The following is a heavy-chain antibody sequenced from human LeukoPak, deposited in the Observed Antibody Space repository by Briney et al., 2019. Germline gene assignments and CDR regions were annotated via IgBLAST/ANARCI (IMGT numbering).Heavy chain of an antibody. CDR2: ISAYNGNT. V-gene: IGHV1-18*01. CDR1: GYTFTSYG. D-gene: IGHD3-22*01. J-gene: IGHJ4*02. Sequence: GASVKVSCKASGYTFTSYGISWVRQAPGQGREWMGWISAYNGNTNYPQKPQGRVTMTTNTSTSTAYMELRSLRSDDTAVYYCARDNYYDSSGYNWGQGTLVTVSS. CDR3: ARDNYYDSSGYN.